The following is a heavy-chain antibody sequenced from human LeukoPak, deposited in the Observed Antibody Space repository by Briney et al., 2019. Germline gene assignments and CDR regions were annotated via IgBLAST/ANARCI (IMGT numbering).Heavy chain of an antibody. D-gene: IGHD1-26*01. CDR2: IYYSGST. V-gene: IGHV4-59*01. CDR3: ARGRRWDPYLDY. CDR1: GGSISSYY. J-gene: IGHJ4*02. Sequence: SETLSLTCTVSGGSISSYYWSWIRQPPGKGLEWIGYIYYSGSTNYNPSLKSRVTISVDTSKNQFSLKLSSVTAADTAVYYCARGRRWDPYLDYWGQGTLLTVSS.